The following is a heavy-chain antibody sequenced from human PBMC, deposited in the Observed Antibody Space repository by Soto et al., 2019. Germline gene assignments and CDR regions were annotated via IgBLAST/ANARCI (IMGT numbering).Heavy chain of an antibody. CDR3: ARERPSTVTTRNNWFDP. CDR1: GGSVSSGSYY. Sequence: SETLSLTCTVSGGSVSSGSYYWSWIRQPPGKGLEWIGYIYYSGSTNYNPSLKSRVTISVDTSKNQFSLKLSSVTAADTAVYYCARERPSTVTTRNNWFDPWGQGTLVTVSS. V-gene: IGHV4-61*01. J-gene: IGHJ5*02. CDR2: IYYSGST. D-gene: IGHD4-17*01.